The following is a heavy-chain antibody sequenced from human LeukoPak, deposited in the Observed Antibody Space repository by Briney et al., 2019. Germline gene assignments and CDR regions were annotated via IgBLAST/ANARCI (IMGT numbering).Heavy chain of an antibody. CDR2: INHSGST. D-gene: IGHD4-17*01. CDR1: GGSFSGYY. Sequence: SETLSLTCAVYGGSFSGYYWSWIRQPPGKGLEWIGEINHSGSTNYNPSLKSRVTISVDTSKNQFSLKLSSVTAADTAVYYCARGQTFDYGDYDDYYYYMDVWGKGTTVTISS. CDR3: ARGQTFDYGDYDDYYYYMDV. V-gene: IGHV4-34*01. J-gene: IGHJ6*03.